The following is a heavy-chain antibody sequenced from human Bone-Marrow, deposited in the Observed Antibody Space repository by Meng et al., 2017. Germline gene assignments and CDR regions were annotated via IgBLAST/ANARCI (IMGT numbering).Heavy chain of an antibody. D-gene: IGHD5-18*01. CDR2: IYWKDDK. V-gene: IGHV2-5*01. CDR1: GFSLSTSGVG. J-gene: IGHJ2*01. Sequence: SGPTLVKPTQTFTLTCTFSGFSLSTSGVGVGWIRQPPGKALEWLALIYWKDDKRYSPSLKSRLTITKDTSKNQVVLTMTNMDPVDTATYYCAHSYGYVWYFDLWGRGTLVTVSS. CDR3: AHSYGYVWYFDL.